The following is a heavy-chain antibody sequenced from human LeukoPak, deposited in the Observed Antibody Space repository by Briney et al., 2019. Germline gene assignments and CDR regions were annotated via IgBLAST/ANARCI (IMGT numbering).Heavy chain of an antibody. CDR3: TREGGSGSYPYYFDY. J-gene: IGHJ4*02. V-gene: IGHV3-23*01. D-gene: IGHD3-10*01. Sequence: GGTLRLSCAASGFTFSSYGMSWVRQAPGKGLEWVSAISGSGGSTYYADSVKGRFTISRDNAKNSLYLQMNSLRAEDTAVYYCTREGGSGSYPYYFDYWGQGTLVTVSS. CDR1: GFTFSSYG. CDR2: ISGSGGST.